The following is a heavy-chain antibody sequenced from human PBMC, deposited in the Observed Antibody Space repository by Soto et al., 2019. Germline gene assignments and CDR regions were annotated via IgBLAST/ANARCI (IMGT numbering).Heavy chain of an antibody. CDR2: ISSSSSYI. V-gene: IGHV3-21*01. D-gene: IGHD6-6*01. CDR1: GFTFISDS. CDR3: ARDPVTFEYSSLTGWFDP. Sequence: GGSLRLSCAASGFTFISDSMNWVLQAPGKGLEWVSSISSSSSYIYYADSVKGRFTISRDNAKNSLYLQMNSLRAEDTAVYYCARDPVTFEYSSLTGWFDPWGQGTLVTVSS. J-gene: IGHJ5*02.